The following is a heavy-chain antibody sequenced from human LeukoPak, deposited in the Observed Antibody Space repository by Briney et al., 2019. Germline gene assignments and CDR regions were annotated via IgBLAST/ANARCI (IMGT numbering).Heavy chain of an antibody. CDR1: GGSISSYY. CDR2: IYYSGST. Sequence: SETLSLTCTVSGGSISSYYWSWIRQPPGKGLEWIGYIYYSGSTNYNPSLKSRVTISVDTSKNQFSLKLSPVTAADTAVYYCARGPPYYYGSGGWFDPWGQGTLVTVSS. D-gene: IGHD3-10*01. J-gene: IGHJ5*02. CDR3: ARGPPYYYGSGGWFDP. V-gene: IGHV4-59*01.